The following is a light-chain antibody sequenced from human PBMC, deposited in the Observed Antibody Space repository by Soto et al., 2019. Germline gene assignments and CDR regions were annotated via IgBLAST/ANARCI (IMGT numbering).Light chain of an antibody. CDR3: SSYTSSSTLVV. CDR1: SSDVVGYNY. Sequence: QSALTQPASGSGSPGQSITISCTGTSSDVVGYNYVSWYQQHPGKAPKLMIYDVSNRPSGVSNRFSGSKSGNTASLTISGLQAEDEADYYCSSYTSSSTLVVFGGGTKLTVL. CDR2: DVS. V-gene: IGLV2-14*01. J-gene: IGLJ2*01.